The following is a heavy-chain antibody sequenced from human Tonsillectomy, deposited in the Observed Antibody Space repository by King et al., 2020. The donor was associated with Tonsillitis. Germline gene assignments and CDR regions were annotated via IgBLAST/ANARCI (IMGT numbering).Heavy chain of an antibody. D-gene: IGHD2-15*01. CDR3: ARQEGCSGGSCYSVNYYYYMDV. CDR1: GGSISSSSYY. Sequence: VQLQESGPGLVKPSETLSLTCTVSGGSISSSSYYWGWIRQPPGKGLEWIGSIYYSGSTYYNPSLKSRVTISVDTSKNQFSLKLSSVTAADTAVYYCARQEGCSGGSCYSVNYYYYMDVWGNGTTVTVSS. V-gene: IGHV4-39*01. CDR2: IYYSGST. J-gene: IGHJ6*03.